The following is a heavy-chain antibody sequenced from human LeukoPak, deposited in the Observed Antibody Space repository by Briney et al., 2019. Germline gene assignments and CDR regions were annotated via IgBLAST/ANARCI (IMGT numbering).Heavy chain of an antibody. CDR2: INNDGSTT. J-gene: IGHJ4*02. CDR1: GFTFSNYW. CDR3: ARDYDHYFDY. D-gene: IGHD3-22*01. Sequence: GGSLRLSCAASGFTFSNYWMHWVRQGPGKGLVWVSGINNDGSTTTYADSVKGRFTISRDNAKNTLYLQMNSLRPEDTAVYYCARDYDHYFDYWGQGTLVTVSS. V-gene: IGHV3-74*01.